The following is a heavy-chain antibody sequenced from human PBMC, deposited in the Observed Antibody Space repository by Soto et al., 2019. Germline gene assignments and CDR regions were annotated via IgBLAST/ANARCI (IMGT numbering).Heavy chain of an antibody. CDR2: IVVGSGNT. J-gene: IGHJ6*02. D-gene: IGHD1-26*01. Sequence: ASVKVSCKASGFTFTSSAMQWVRQARGQRLEWIGWIVVGSGNTNYAQKFQERVTITRDMSTSTAYMELSSLRSEDTAVYYCAAPRDFSYSGSYYYYGMDVWGQGTTVTVSS. V-gene: IGHV1-58*02. CDR1: GFTFTSSA. CDR3: AAPRDFSYSGSYYYYGMDV.